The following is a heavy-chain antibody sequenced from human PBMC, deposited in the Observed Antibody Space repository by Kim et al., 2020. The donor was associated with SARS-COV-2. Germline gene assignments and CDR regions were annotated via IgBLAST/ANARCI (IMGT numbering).Heavy chain of an antibody. V-gene: IGHV1-46*01. J-gene: IGHJ4*02. Sequence: ASVKVSCKASGYTFTSYYMHWVRQAPGQGLEWMGIINPSGGSTSYAQKFQGRVTMTRDTSTSTVYMELSSLRSEDTAVYYCARGRITGSGSYYNPFDYWGQGTLVTVSS. D-gene: IGHD3-10*01. CDR2: INPSGGST. CDR1: GYTFTSYY. CDR3: ARGRITGSGSYYNPFDY.